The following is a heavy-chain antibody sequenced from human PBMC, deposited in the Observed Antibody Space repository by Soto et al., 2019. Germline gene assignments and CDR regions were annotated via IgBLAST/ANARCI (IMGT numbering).Heavy chain of an antibody. CDR1: GYTFTSYG. Sequence: QVQLVQSGAEVKEPGASVRVSCKASGYTFTSYGFSWVRQAPGQGLEWVAWIGAKNGDTNSAEKFQGRVTLTTDTSPGTAYMGLGSLRSEATAVYYCARDFRSSCSGTSGIYFDCWGHGTLVPVS. V-gene: IGHV1-18*01. CDR2: IGAKNGDT. CDR3: ARDFRSSCSGTSGIYFDC. D-gene: IGHD2-2*01. J-gene: IGHJ4*01.